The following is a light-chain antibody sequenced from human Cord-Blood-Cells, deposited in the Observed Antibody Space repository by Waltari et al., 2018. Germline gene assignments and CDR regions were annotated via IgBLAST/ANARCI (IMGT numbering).Light chain of an antibody. CDR2: DVS. J-gene: IGLJ1*01. Sequence: QSALTQPASVSGSPGPSIPISCTGTSCDLGGYNYVSWYQQHPGKAPKLMIYDVSNRPSGVSNRFSGSKSGNTASLTISGLQAEDEADYYCSSYTSSSTLVFGTGTKVTVL. CDR1: SCDLGGYNY. CDR3: SSYTSSSTLV. V-gene: IGLV2-14*01.